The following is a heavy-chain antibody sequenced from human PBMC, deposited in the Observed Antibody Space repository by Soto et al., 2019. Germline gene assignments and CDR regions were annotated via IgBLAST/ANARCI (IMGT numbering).Heavy chain of an antibody. CDR1: VGSINSSYW. D-gene: IGHD1-20*01. CDR3: AREVRGIQAFDY. J-gene: IGHJ4*01. Sequence: QVQLQESGPGLVKPSETLSLTCVVSVGSINSSYWWNWVRQPPGKGLEWIGEISHDGSTNFNPSHRSRATISVDKSKNHLCLKLDAVTAAYTAVYYCAREVRGIQAFDYWGHGTLVTVSS. CDR2: ISHDGST. V-gene: IGHV4-4*02.